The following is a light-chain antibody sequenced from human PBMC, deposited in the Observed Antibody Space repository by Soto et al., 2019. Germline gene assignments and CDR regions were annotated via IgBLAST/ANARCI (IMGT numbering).Light chain of an antibody. CDR2: EVS. CDR1: SSDVGAYNY. Sequence: QSALTQPASVSGSPGQSITISCTGTSSDVGAYNYVSWYQQHPGKAPKLMIYEVSNRPSGVSNRLSGSKSGNTASLTSSGLQAEDEGDYYCSSYTSGSTWVFGGGTKVTVL. CDR3: SSYTSGSTWV. J-gene: IGLJ3*02. V-gene: IGLV2-14*01.